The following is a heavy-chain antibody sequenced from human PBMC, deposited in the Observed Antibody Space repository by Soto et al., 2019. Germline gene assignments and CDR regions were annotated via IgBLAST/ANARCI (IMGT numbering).Heavy chain of an antibody. Sequence: GGSLRLSCAASGFTFSSDGMHWVRQAPGKGLEWVAVIWYDGSNKYYADSVKGRFTISRDNSKNTLYLQMNSLRAEDTAVYYCARAVETFGGVIVKFDPWGQGPLVTVSS. CDR1: GFTFSSDG. V-gene: IGHV3-33*01. D-gene: IGHD3-16*02. CDR2: IWYDGSNK. J-gene: IGHJ5*02. CDR3: ARAVETFGGVIVKFDP.